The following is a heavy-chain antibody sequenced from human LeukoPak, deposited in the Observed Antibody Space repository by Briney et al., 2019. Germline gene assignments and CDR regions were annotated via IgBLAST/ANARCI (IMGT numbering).Heavy chain of an antibody. CDR1: GFTFSTYA. D-gene: IGHD6-19*01. Sequence: QPGGSLRLSCAASGFTFSTYAMSWVRQAPGKGLEWVSGVSDSGGNTHYADSVKGRFTISRDNSKNALYLQMNSLRAEDTAVYYCASHQQWLVGNRASSPYYFDYWGQGTLVTVSS. V-gene: IGHV3-23*01. CDR2: VSDSGGNT. J-gene: IGHJ4*02. CDR3: ASHQQWLVGNRASSPYYFDY.